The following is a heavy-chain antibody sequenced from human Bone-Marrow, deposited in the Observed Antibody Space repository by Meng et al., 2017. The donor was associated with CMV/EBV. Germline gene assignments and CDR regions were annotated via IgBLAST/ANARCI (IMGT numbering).Heavy chain of an antibody. CDR1: GFAFSSYS. J-gene: IGHJ4*02. CDR3: ARDLGHSGYDY. D-gene: IGHD5-12*01. Sequence: GGSLRLSCAASGFAFSSYSINWVRQAPGKGLEWVSYISSSSSTTYYADSVEGRFTISRDNAKNSLYLQMNSLRVEDTAVYYCARDLGHSGYDYWGQGTLVTVSS. CDR2: ISSSSSTT. V-gene: IGHV3-48*04.